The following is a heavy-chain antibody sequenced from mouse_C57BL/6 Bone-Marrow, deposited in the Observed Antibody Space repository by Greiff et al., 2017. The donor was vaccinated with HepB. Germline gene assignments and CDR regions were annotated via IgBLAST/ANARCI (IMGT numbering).Heavy chain of an antibody. D-gene: IGHD1-1*01. J-gene: IGHJ3*01. CDR3: ARRDYYGSSYGFAY. CDR2: ISSGGSYT. Sequence: EVKLEESGGDLVKPGGSLKLSCAASGFTFSSYGMSWVRQTPDKRLEWVATISSGGSYTYYPDSVKGRFTISRDNAKNTLYLQMSSLKSEDTAMYYCARRDYYGSSYGFAYWGQGTLVTVSA. CDR1: GFTFSSYG. V-gene: IGHV5-6*02.